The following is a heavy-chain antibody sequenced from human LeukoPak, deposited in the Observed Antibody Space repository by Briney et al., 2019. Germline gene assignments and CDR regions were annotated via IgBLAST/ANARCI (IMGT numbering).Heavy chain of an antibody. D-gene: IGHD2-21*02. CDR1: GGTFSSYA. J-gene: IGHJ4*02. CDR3: ASAYCGGDCYSPYYFDY. CDR2: IIPILGIA. Sequence: SVKVSCKASGGTFSSYAISWVRQAPGQGLAWMGRIIPILGIANYAQKFQGRVTITADKSTSTAYMELSSLRSEDTAVYYCASAYCGGDCYSPYYFDYWGQGTLVTVSS. V-gene: IGHV1-69*04.